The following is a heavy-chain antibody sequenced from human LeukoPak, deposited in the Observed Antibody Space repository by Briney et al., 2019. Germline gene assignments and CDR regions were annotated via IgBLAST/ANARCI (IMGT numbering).Heavy chain of an antibody. CDR2: IRYDGSNK. J-gene: IGHJ3*02. D-gene: IGHD1-26*01. V-gene: IGHV3-30*04. CDR1: GFTFSSYA. Sequence: PGRSLRLSCAASGFTFSSYAMHWVRQAPGKGLEWVAFIRYDGSNKYYADSVKGRFTISRDNAKNSLYLQMNSLRAEDTAVYYCARDLEQWELLRSAFDIWGQGTMVTVSS. CDR3: ARDLEQWELLRSAFDI.